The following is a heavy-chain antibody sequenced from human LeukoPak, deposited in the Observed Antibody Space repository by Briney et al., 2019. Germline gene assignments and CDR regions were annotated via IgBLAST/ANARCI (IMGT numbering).Heavy chain of an antibody. D-gene: IGHD3-22*01. CDR2: IYTSGST. V-gene: IGHV4-4*07. Sequence: PSETLSLTCTVSGGSISNYYWTWIRQPAGKGLEWIGRIYTSGSTNYNPSLKSRVTMSVDTSKNQFSLKMSSVTAADTAVHYCGRGYFYSSGYSFDYWGQGNLGTVSS. CDR1: GGSISNYY. CDR3: GRGYFYSSGYSFDY. J-gene: IGHJ4*02.